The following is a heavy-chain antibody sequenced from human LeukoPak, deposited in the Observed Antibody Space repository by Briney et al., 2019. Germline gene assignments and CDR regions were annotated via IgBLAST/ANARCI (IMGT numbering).Heavy chain of an antibody. J-gene: IGHJ4*02. CDR3: ARVKNYYDSSGYPEYYFDY. V-gene: IGHV4-34*01. CDR2: INHSGST. D-gene: IGHD3-22*01. Sequence: PGGSLRLSCAASGFTFSSYWMSWVRQPPGKGLEWIGEINHSGSTNYNPSLKSRVTISVDTSKNQFSLKLSSVTAADTAVYYCARVKNYYDSSGYPEYYFDYWGQGTLVTVSS. CDR1: GFTFSSYW.